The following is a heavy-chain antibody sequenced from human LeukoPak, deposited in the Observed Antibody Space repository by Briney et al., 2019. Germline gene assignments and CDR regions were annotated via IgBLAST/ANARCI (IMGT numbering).Heavy chain of an antibody. CDR3: AKDRRIAVAGTSDFDY. CDR2: INSDGSST. Sequence: GSLRLSCAASGFTFSSYWMHWVRQAPGKGLVWVSRINSDGSSTSYADSVKGRFTISRDNSKNTLYLQMNSLRAEDTAVYYCAKDRRIAVAGTSDFDYWGQGTLVTVSS. J-gene: IGHJ4*02. D-gene: IGHD6-19*01. V-gene: IGHV3-74*01. CDR1: GFTFSSYW.